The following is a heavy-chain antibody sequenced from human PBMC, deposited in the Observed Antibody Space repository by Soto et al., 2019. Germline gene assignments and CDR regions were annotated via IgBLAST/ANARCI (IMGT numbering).Heavy chain of an antibody. D-gene: IGHD3-3*02. CDR1: GFTFSSYA. V-gene: IGHV3-64*01. Sequence: EVQLVESGGGLVQPGGSLRLSCAASGFTFSSYAMHWVRQAPGKGLEYVSGISSNGGSTYHANSVKGRFTISRDNSKNTLYLQMGSLRAEDMAVYYCATSTRSDLFTYYFDYWGQGTLVTVSS. CDR3: ATSTRSDLFTYYFDY. CDR2: ISSNGGST. J-gene: IGHJ4*02.